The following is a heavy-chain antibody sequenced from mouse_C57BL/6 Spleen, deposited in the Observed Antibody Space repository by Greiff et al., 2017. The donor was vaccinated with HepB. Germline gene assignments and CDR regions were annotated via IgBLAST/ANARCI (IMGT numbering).Heavy chain of an antibody. Sequence: DVQLQESGPELVKPGASVKIPCKASGYTFTDYNMDWVKQSHGKSLAWIGDINPNNGGTIYNQKFKGKATLTVDKSSSTAYMELRSLTSEDTAVYYCARSGYGNYEDYYAMDYWGQGTSVTVSS. CDR2: INPNNGGT. CDR1: GYTFTDYN. J-gene: IGHJ4*01. D-gene: IGHD2-1*01. CDR3: ARSGYGNYEDYYAMDY. V-gene: IGHV1-18*01.